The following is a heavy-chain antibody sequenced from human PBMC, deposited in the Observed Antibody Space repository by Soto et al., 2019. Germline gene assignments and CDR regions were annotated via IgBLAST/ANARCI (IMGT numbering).Heavy chain of an antibody. CDR3: ARGGGSSTEWPMIPGDY. Sequence: SETLSLTCTVSGGSISSGGYYWSWIRQHPGKGLEWIGYIYYSGSTYYNPSLKSRVTISVDTSKNQFSLKLSSVTAADTAVYYCARGGGSSTEWPMIPGDYWGQGTLVTVSS. CDR1: GGSISSGGYY. D-gene: IGHD3-22*01. CDR2: IYYSGST. J-gene: IGHJ4*02. V-gene: IGHV4-31*03.